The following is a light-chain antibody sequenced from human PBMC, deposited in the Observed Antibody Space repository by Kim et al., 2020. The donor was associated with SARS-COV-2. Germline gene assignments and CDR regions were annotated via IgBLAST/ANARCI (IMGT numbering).Light chain of an antibody. V-gene: IGKV1-33*01. J-gene: IGKJ4*01. CDR2: DAS. Sequence: DIQMTQSPSSLSASVGDRVTITCQASQDISNYLNWYQQKPGKAPKLLIYDASNLETGVPSRFSGSGSGTDFTFTISSLQPEDIATYYCQQYDILPLTFGAGTNV. CDR3: QQYDILPLT. CDR1: QDISNY.